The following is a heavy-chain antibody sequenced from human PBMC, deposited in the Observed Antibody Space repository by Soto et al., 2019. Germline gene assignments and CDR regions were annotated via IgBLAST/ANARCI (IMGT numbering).Heavy chain of an antibody. J-gene: IGHJ6*02. CDR1: GYTFTSYA. CDR3: ARGPESDYYYYRMDV. V-gene: IGHV1-3*01. CDR2: INAGNGNT. Sequence: ASVKVSCKASGYTFTSYAMHWVRQAPGQRLEWMGWINAGNGNTKYSQKFQGRVTITRDTSASTAYMELSSLRSEDTAVYYCARGPESDYYYYRMDVWGQGTTVTVSS.